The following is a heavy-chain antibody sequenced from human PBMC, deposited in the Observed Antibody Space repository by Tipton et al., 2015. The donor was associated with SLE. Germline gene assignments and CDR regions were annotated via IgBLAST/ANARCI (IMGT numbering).Heavy chain of an antibody. V-gene: IGHV4-4*08. J-gene: IGHJ3*02. CDR1: GGSFSGYY. CDR2: IYTSGST. CDR3: ARGQGDAFDI. Sequence: TLSLTCAVYGGSFSGYYWSWIRQPPGKGLEWIGRIYTSGSTNYNPSLKSRVTISVDTSKNQFSLKLSSVTAADTAVYYCARGQGDAFDIWGQGTMVTVSS.